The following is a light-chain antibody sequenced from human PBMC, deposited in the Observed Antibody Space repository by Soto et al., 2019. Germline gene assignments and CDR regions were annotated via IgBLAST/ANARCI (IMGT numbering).Light chain of an antibody. CDR1: QSVSSN. V-gene: IGKV3-15*01. CDR2: GAS. CDR3: QQYNNWPLT. Sequence: EIVITHAPATPSVSPGEKATPSRRASQSVSSNLAWYQQKPGQAPRLLIYGASTRATGIPARFSGSGSGTEFTLTISSLQSEDFAVYYCQQYNNWPLTFGGGTKVDIK. J-gene: IGKJ4*01.